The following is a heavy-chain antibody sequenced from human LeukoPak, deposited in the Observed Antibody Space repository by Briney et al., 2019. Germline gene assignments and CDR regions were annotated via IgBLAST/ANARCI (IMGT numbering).Heavy chain of an antibody. CDR1: GYTFTGYY. CDR2: INPNSGGT. Sequence: ASVKVSCKASGYTFTGYYMHWVRQAPGQGLEWMGWINPNSGGTNYAQKFQGGVTMTRDTSISTAYMELSRLRSDDAAVYYCAPWTTTDAFDIWGQGTMVTVSS. V-gene: IGHV1-2*02. D-gene: IGHD1-14*01. J-gene: IGHJ3*02. CDR3: APWTTTDAFDI.